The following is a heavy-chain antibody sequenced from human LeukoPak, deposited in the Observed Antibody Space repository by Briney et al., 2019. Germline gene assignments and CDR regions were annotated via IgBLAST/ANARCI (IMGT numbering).Heavy chain of an antibody. J-gene: IGHJ6*03. D-gene: IGHD6-13*01. CDR2: ISAYNGNT. CDR1: GYTFTSYG. Sequence: ASVKVSCKASGYTFTSYGISWVRQAPGQGLEWMGWISAYNGNTNYAQKLQGRVTMTTDTSTGTAYMELSSLRSEDTAVYYCARVVGLTGYSSTWYSGYYYYMDVWGKGTTVTVSS. V-gene: IGHV1-18*01. CDR3: ARVVGLTGYSSTWYSGYYYYMDV.